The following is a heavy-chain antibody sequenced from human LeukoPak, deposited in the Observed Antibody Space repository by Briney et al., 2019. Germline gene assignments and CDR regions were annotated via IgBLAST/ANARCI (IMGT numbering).Heavy chain of an antibody. CDR3: ARPNGRAMVTLGY. CDR2: INPNSGGT. Sequence: ASVKVSCKASGYTFTGYYMHWVRQAPGQGLERMGWINPNSGGTNYAQKFQGRVTMTRDTSISTAYMELSRLRSDDTAVYYCARPNGRAMVTLGYWGQGTLVTVSS. V-gene: IGHV1-2*02. CDR1: GYTFTGYY. D-gene: IGHD5-18*01. J-gene: IGHJ4*02.